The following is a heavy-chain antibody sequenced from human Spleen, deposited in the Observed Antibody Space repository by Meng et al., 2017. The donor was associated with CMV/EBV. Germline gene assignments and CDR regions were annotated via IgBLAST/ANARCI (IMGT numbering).Heavy chain of an antibody. J-gene: IGHJ4*02. V-gene: IGHV3-53*01. D-gene: IGHD5-12*01. CDR3: ARGYSAYPYYFDY. Sequence: GESLKISCAASGFTFSSYTMSWVRQAPGKGLEWVSVIYTGGATHYADSVKGRFTISRDTSKNILNLQMNTLRAEDTAVYYCARGYSAYPYYFDYWGQGTLVTVSS. CDR1: GFTFSSYT. CDR2: IYTGGAT.